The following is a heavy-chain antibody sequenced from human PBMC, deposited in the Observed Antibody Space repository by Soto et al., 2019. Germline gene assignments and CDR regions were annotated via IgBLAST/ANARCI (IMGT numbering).Heavy chain of an antibody. J-gene: IGHJ4*02. V-gene: IGHV3-23*01. CDR1: EFTFSDYS. Sequence: EVQLLESGGGLVHPGGSLRLSCVASEFTFSDYSMTWVRQGPGRGLEWVATLTPTGTTFYADSVKGRFTISRDNNRNTLSLQMYNLRAEDTARYYCAKRATTVPTPGNYFDCWGQGTLVTVSS. CDR2: LTPTGTT. CDR3: AKRATTVPTPGNYFDC. D-gene: IGHD2-15*01.